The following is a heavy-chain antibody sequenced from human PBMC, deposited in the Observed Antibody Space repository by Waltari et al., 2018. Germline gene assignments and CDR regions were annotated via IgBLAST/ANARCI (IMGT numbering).Heavy chain of an antibody. J-gene: IGHJ2*01. V-gene: IGHV3-21*01. CDR3: AREPTGYFDL. CDR2: ISSSSSYI. CDR1: GFTFSSYS. Sequence: EVQLVESGGGLVKPGGSLRLSCAASGFTFSSYSMNWVRQAPGKGLEWVASISSSSSYIYYADSVKGRFTISRDNAKNSLYLQMNSLRAEDTAVYYCAREPTGYFDLWGRGTLVTVSS.